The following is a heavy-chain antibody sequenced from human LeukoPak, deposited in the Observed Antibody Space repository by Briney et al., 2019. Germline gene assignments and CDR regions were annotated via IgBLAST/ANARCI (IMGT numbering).Heavy chain of an antibody. D-gene: IGHD4-23*01. V-gene: IGHV3-23*01. J-gene: IGHJ4*02. CDR2: ISDNGDST. CDR1: SFTFSSYA. CDR3: AKYDYGGNPNEYYFDY. Sequence: PGRSLRLSYAASSFTFSSYAMSWVRQAPGKGLEWVSTISDNGDSTYYADSVKGRFAISRDNSKNTLYLQMNSLRAEDTAVYYCAKYDYGGNPNEYYFDYWGQGTLVTVSS.